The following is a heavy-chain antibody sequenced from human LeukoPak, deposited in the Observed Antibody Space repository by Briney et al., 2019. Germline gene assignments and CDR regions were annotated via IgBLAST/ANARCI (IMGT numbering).Heavy chain of an antibody. CDR2: IYHSGSA. CDR1: GYSISSGYQ. J-gene: IGHJ5*02. D-gene: IGHD2-2*01. V-gene: IGHV4-38-2*02. Sequence: SETLSLTCAVSGYSISSGYQWAWIRQSQGKGLEWIGSIYHSGSAHYNPPLKSRVTISVETSKNQFSLKMYSVTAADTAVYYCARDPRWLTPDCTSTSCYENYFDPWGQGTLVTVSS. CDR3: ARDPRWLTPDCTSTSCYENYFDP.